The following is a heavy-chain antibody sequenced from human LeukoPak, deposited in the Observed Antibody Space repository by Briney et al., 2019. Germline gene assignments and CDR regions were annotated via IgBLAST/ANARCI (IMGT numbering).Heavy chain of an antibody. Sequence: GGSLRLSCAASGFTFSSYAMHWVRQAPGKGLEWVAVISYDGSNKYYADSVKGRFTISRDNSKNTLYLQMNSLRAEDTAVYYCAREFLEWLLRYYYYGMDVWGQGTTVTVSS. D-gene: IGHD3-3*01. CDR1: GFTFSSYA. CDR2: ISYDGSNK. V-gene: IGHV3-30-3*01. CDR3: AREFLEWLLRYYYYGMDV. J-gene: IGHJ6*02.